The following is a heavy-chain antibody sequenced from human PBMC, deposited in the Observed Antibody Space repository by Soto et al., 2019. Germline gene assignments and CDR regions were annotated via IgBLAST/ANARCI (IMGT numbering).Heavy chain of an antibody. V-gene: IGHV3-23*01. CDR2: ISNDGSTT. Sequence: GGSLRLSCAASGFTLSSNSMAWVRQAPGKRLQWVSGISNDGSTTFYIDSVRGRFTISRDTSTNTLYLQMDSLRVEDTAVYFCAKWSGFGDAWGQGTLVTVSS. D-gene: IGHD3-10*01. J-gene: IGHJ5*02. CDR3: AKWSGFGDA. CDR1: GFTLSSNS.